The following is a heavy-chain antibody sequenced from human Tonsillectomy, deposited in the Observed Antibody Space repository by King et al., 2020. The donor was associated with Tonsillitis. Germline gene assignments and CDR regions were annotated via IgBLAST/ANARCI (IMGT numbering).Heavy chain of an antibody. V-gene: IGHV4-31*03. Sequence: QLQESGPGLVKPSHTLSLTCTVSGASISNGDYYWSWIRQHPGKGLEWIGYISYSGSTYYDPSLQSRVTMSVDTSKNQFSLKLSSVAAADSAVYYCASYAYTFWTSIGWGQGTLVTVSS. D-gene: IGHD3/OR15-3a*01. CDR2: ISYSGST. J-gene: IGHJ4*02. CDR1: GASISNGDYY. CDR3: ASYAYTFWTSIG.